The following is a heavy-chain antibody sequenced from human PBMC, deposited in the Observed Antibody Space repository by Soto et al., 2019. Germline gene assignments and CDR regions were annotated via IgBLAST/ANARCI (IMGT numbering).Heavy chain of an antibody. CDR1: GGSFSGYY. CDR2: INHSGST. V-gene: IGHV4-34*01. J-gene: IGHJ4*02. CDR3: ASRGRGVIPL. D-gene: IGHD3-10*01. Sequence: SETLSLTCAVYGGSFSGYYWSWIRQPPGKGLEWIGEINHSGSTNYNPSLKSRVTISVDTSKNQFSLKLSSVTAADTAVYYCASRGRGVIPLWGQGTLVTVSS.